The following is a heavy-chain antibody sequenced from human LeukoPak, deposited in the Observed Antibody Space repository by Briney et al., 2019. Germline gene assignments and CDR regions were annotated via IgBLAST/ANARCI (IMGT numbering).Heavy chain of an antibody. CDR1: GFTFSSYG. CDR3: AKGIFDVLTGYFDY. CDR2: ISYDGSNK. Sequence: PGGSLRLSCAASGFTFSSYGMHWVRQAPGKGLEWVAVISYDGSNKYYADSVKGRFTISRDNSKNTLYLQMNSLRAEDTAVYYCAKGIFDVLTGYFDYWGQGTLVTVSS. D-gene: IGHD3-9*01. J-gene: IGHJ4*02. V-gene: IGHV3-30*18.